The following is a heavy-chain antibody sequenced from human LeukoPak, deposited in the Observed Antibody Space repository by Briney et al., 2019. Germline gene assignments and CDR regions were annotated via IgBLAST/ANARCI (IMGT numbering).Heavy chain of an antibody. J-gene: IGHJ4*02. CDR1: GFTFDDYA. V-gene: IGHV3-9*01. CDR2: ISWNSGSI. D-gene: IGHD3-22*01. CDR3: AKATLPSSGYYSTLDY. Sequence: GGSLRLSCAASGFTFDDYAMHWVRQAPGKGLEWVSGISWNSGSIGYADSVKGRFTISRDNAKNSLYLQMNSLRAEDTALYYCAKATLPSSGYYSTLDYWGQGTLVTVSS.